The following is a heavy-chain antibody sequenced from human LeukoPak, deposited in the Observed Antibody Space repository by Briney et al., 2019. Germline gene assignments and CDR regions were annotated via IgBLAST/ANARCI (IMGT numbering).Heavy chain of an antibody. CDR1: GFTFSSYG. V-gene: IGHV3-30*18. CDR2: ISYDGSNK. CDR3: AKDLFWYFDY. J-gene: IGHJ4*02. Sequence: PGRSLRLSCAASGFTFSSYGMHWVRQAPGKGLEWVAVISYDGSNKYYADSVKGRFTISRDNSKNTLYLQMNSLRAEDTAVYYCAKDLFWYFDYWGQGTLVTVSS.